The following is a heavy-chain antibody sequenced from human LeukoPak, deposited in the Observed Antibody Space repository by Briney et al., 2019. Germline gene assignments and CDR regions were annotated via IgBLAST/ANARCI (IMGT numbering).Heavy chain of an antibody. CDR1: GFTVSSNY. CDR3: QWLSTRDY. V-gene: IGHV3-23*01. J-gene: IGHJ4*02. D-gene: IGHD6-19*01. CDR2: ISGSGGST. Sequence: GGSLRLSCAASGFTVSSNYMSWVRQAPGKGLEWVSAISGSGGSTYYADSVKGRFTISRDNSKNTLYLQMNSLRAEDTAVYYCQWLSTRDYWGQGTLVTVSS.